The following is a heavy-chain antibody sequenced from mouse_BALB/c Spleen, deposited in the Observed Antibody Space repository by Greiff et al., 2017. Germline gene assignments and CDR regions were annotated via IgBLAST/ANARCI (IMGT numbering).Heavy chain of an antibody. CDR1: GYTFTSYY. V-gene: IGHV1S81*02. CDR3: TRYYYGSIYAMDY. D-gene: IGHD1-1*01. CDR2: INPSNGGT. Sequence: QVQLQQSGAELVKPGASVKLSCKASGYTFTSYYMYWVKQRPGQGLEWIGEINPSNGGTNFNEKFKSKATLTVDKSSSTAYMQLSSLTSEDSAVYYCTRYYYGSIYAMDYWGQGTSVTVSS. J-gene: IGHJ4*01.